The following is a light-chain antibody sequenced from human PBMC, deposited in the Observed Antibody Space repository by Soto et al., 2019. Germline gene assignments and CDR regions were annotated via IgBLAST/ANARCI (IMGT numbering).Light chain of an antibody. CDR2: HVS. J-gene: IGLJ2*01. V-gene: IGLV2-14*01. CDR3: SSYTSGGSVI. Sequence: QSVLTQPASVSGSPGQSITISCTATTSDVGDYNYVSWYQQYPGKAPKPTIYHVSNRPSGVSNRFSGSXXXDTASLXISGLQAEDEADYYCSSYTSGGSVILGGGTKVTVL. CDR1: TSDVGDYNY.